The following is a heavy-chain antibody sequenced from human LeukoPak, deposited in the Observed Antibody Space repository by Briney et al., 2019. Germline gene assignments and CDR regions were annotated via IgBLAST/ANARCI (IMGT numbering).Heavy chain of an antibody. CDR2: IYSGGST. CDR3: ARVGGWSNYYYYGMDV. CDR1: GFTVGSNY. Sequence: GGSLRLSCAASGFTVGSNYMSWVRQAPGKGLEWVSVIYSGGSTYYADSVKGRFTISRDNSKNTLYLQMNSLRAEDTAVYYCARVGGWSNYYYYGMDVWGQGTTVTVSS. V-gene: IGHV3-53*01. D-gene: IGHD6-19*01. J-gene: IGHJ6*02.